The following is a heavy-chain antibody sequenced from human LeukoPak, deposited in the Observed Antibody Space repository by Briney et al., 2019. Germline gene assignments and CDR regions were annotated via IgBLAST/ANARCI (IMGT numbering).Heavy chain of an antibody. CDR2: IYHSGST. D-gene: IGHD2-2*01. CDR3: ARASCSSTSCYGRNDAFDI. Sequence: KASETLSLTCTVSGYSISSGYYWGWIRQPPGKGLEWIGSIYHSGSTYYNPSLKGRVTISVDTSKNQFSLKLSSVTAADTAVYYCARASCSSTSCYGRNDAFDIWGQGTMVTVSS. V-gene: IGHV4-38-2*02. CDR1: GYSISSGYY. J-gene: IGHJ3*02.